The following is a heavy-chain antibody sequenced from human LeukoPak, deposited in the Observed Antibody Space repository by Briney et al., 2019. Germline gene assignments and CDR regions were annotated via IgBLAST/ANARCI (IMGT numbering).Heavy chain of an antibody. CDR3: ARDYSSGWYGSFDY. Sequence: ASVKVSCKASGYTFTSYYMHWVRQAPRQGLEWMGIINPSGGSTSYAQKFQGRGTMTRDMSTSTVYMELSSLRSDDTAVYYCARDYSSGWYGSFDYWGQGTLVTVSS. J-gene: IGHJ4*02. V-gene: IGHV1-46*01. D-gene: IGHD6-19*01. CDR1: GYTFTSYY. CDR2: INPSGGST.